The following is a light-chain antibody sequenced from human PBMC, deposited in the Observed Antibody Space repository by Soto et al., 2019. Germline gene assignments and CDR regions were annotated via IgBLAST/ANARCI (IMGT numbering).Light chain of an antibody. CDR1: QDISTW. CDR3: QHANSFLALT. J-gene: IGKJ4*01. V-gene: IGKV1-12*01. Sequence: DIPMTQSQSSVSASVGDRIPITCRASQDISTWLAWYQQKPGKAPKLLIYAASSLQSGVTSRFSGSGAGTEFTLTISSLQPEDFATYYCQHANSFLALTFGGGTKVDIK. CDR2: AAS.